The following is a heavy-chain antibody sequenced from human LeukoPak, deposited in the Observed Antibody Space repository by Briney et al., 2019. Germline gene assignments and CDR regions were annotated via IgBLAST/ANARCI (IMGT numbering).Heavy chain of an antibody. D-gene: IGHD1-26*01. CDR2: IIGSGGST. CDR1: GFTFSSYA. J-gene: IGHJ4*02. V-gene: IGHV3-23*01. CDR3: AKGGKWDVTPFDY. Sequence: GGSLRLSCAASGFTFSSYAMSWVRQVPGKGLEWVSSIIGSGGSTYCADSVKGRFTISRDNSENTLYLQMNSLRAEDTAVYYCAKGGKWDVTPFDYWGQGTLVTVSS.